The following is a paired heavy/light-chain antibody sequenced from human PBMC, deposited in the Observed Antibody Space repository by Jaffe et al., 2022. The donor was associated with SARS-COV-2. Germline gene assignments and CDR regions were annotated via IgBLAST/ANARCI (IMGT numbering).Light chain of an antibody. CDR1: SSNIGSNT. Sequence: QSVVTQPPSASGTPGQRVTISCSGSSSNIGSNTVNWYQQVPGTAPKLLIYSDDQRPSGVPDRFSGSKSGTSASLAISGLQSEDEADYYCAAWDDSLNGYVFGTGTKVTVL. V-gene: IGLV1-44*01. CDR3: AAWDDSLNGYV. CDR2: SDD. J-gene: IGLJ1*01.
Heavy chain of an antibody. J-gene: IGHJ4*02. CDR2: ISSGGSYI. Sequence: EVQLMESGGGLVTPGGSLRLSCAASGFPFNIFSMNWVRQAPGKGLEWVSSISSGGSYIYYTDSVKGRFTISRDNAENSLYLQMNSLRAEDTAVYFCARDRYFDSNNYYRSFDYWGQGTLVAVSS. V-gene: IGHV3-21*02. CDR3: ARDRYFDSNNYYRSFDY. D-gene: IGHD3-22*01. CDR1: GFPFNIFS.